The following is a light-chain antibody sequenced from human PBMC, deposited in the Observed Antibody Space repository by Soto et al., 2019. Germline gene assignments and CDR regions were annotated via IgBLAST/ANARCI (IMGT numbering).Light chain of an antibody. CDR3: SSYASSSTWV. V-gene: IGLV2-14*01. Sequence: QSALTQPASVSGSPGQSITLSCTGTGSDVGDYNYVSWYQQHPGKAPRLIIYEVSYRPSGVSNRFSGSKSGNTASLTISGLQAEDEADYYCSSYASSSTWVFGGGTQLTVL. CDR2: EVS. J-gene: IGLJ3*02. CDR1: GSDVGDYNY.